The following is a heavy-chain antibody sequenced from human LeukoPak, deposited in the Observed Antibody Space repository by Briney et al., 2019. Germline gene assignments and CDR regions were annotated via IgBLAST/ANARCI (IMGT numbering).Heavy chain of an antibody. CDR2: IYHSGST. CDR1: SYSISSGYY. D-gene: IGHD6-13*01. Sequence: KSSETLSLTCAVSSYSISSGYYWGWIRQPPGKGLEWIGSIYHSGSTYNNPSLKSRVTISVDTSKNQFSLKLSSVTAADTAVYYWASLPSRYSSTRAWGQGTLVTVSS. V-gene: IGHV4-38-2*01. CDR3: ASLPSRYSSTRA. J-gene: IGHJ4*02.